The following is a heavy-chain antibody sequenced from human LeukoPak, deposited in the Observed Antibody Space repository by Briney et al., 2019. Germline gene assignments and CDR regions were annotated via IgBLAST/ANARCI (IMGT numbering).Heavy chain of an antibody. J-gene: IGHJ4*02. V-gene: IGHV4-4*07. D-gene: IGHD6-19*01. CDR1: GGSINNYY. CDR3: ARAFIAVAGPFDY. CDR2: IYTRGST. Sequence: SETLSLTCTVSGGSINNYYWSWIRQPAGKGLEWIGRIYTRGSTNYNPSLKSRVTMSVDTSKNQFSLKLSSVTAADTAVYYCARAFIAVAGPFDYWGQGTLVTVSS.